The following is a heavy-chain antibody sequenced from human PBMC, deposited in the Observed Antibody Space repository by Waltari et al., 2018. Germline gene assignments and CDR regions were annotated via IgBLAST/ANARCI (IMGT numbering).Heavy chain of an antibody. D-gene: IGHD1-26*01. CDR3: ARSGGNWFFDL. V-gene: IGHV4-38-2*02. CDR2: TYHSGSA. CDR1: GYSISSGYY. Sequence: QVQLQESGPGLVTPSETLSLTCNVSGYSISSGYYWGWIRQVPGKGLECIGSTYHSGSAYYNPSLKSRVTISVDTSKNQFFLKLSSVTAADTAVYYCARSGGNWFFDLRGRGTLVTVSS. J-gene: IGHJ2*01.